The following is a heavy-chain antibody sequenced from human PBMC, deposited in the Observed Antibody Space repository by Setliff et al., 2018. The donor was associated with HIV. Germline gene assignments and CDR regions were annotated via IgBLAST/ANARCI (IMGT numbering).Heavy chain of an antibody. CDR2: INHSGST. D-gene: IGHD6-19*01. CDR1: GGSFSGYY. CDR3: ARVTNSGKGRFDY. Sequence: SETLSLTCAVYGGSFSGYYWSWIRQPPGKGLECIGEINHSGSTNHNPSLKSRVTISVDTSKKQFSLKLSSVTAADTAMYYCARVTNSGKGRFDYWGQGTLVTVSS. V-gene: IGHV4-34*01. J-gene: IGHJ4*02.